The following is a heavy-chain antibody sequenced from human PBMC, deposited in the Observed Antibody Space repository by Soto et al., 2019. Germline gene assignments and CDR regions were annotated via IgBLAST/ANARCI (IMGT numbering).Heavy chain of an antibody. CDR1: GFIFNTYG. D-gene: IGHD2-2*01. CDR3: LVAAWGTYYGMDV. V-gene: IGHV3-23*01. CDR2: ISGGGGST. Sequence: EVQLLESGGGLVQSGGSLRLSCVVSGFIFNTYGMSWVRQAPGKGLEWVSSISGGGGSTYYAESVKGRFTISRDNSKNTLYLQMTSLRPDDTAEYFCLVAAWGTYYGMDVWGQGTTVTVSS. J-gene: IGHJ6*02.